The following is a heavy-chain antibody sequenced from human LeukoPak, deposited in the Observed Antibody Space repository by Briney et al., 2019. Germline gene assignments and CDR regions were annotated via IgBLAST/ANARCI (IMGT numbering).Heavy chain of an antibody. Sequence: ASVKVSCKASGYTFTSYYMHWVRQAPGQGLEWMGIINPSGGSSSYAQKFQGRVSMTRDTSASTVYMGLSSLRSEDTAVYYCARWMGRGYSYGYGLDYWGQGTLVIVSS. CDR2: INPSGGSS. CDR1: GYTFTSYY. CDR3: ARWMGRGYSYGYGLDY. V-gene: IGHV1-46*01. J-gene: IGHJ4*02. D-gene: IGHD5-18*01.